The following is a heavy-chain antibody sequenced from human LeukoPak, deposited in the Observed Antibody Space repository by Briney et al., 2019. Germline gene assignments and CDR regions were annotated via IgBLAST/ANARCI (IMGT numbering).Heavy chain of an antibody. J-gene: IGHJ4*02. Sequence: SETLSLTCTVSCGSISSYYCSWIRQPPGKGLECIGYIYYSGSTNYNPSLKIRVTISVDTSKNQFSLKLSSVTAADTAVYYCARGGEWLRHNYFDYWGQGTMVTVSS. CDR2: IYYSGST. V-gene: IGHV4-59*01. CDR1: CGSISSYY. CDR3: ARGGEWLRHNYFDY. D-gene: IGHD5-12*01.